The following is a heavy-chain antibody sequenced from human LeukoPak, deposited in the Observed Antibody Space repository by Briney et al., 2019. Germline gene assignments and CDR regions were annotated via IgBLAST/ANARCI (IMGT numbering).Heavy chain of an antibody. CDR1: GGTFSSYA. J-gene: IGHJ6*02. D-gene: IGHD2-15*01. CDR3: ARDGVVVAATYYYYYGMDV. V-gene: IGHV1-69*04. CDR2: IIPILGIA. Sequence: SVKVSCKASGGTFSSYAISWVRQAPGQGLEWMGRIIPILGIANYAQKFQGRVTITADKSTSTAYMELSSLRSEDTAVYYCARDGVVVAATYYYYYGMDVWGQGTTVTVSS.